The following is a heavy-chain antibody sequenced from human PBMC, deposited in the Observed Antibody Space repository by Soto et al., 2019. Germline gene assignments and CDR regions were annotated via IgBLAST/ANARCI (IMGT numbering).Heavy chain of an antibody. D-gene: IGHD3-10*01. J-gene: IGHJ6*03. CDR1: GFTFSSYW. CDR2: IKQDGSEK. V-gene: IGHV3-7*01. Sequence: EVQLVESGGGLVQPGGSLRLSCAASGFTFSSYWMSWVRQAPGKGLEWVANIKQDGSEKYYVDSVKGRFTISRDNVKNSLYLQMNSLRAEDTAVYYCARDQRITMVRGVILDYYYYMDVWGKGTTVTVSS. CDR3: ARDQRITMVRGVILDYYYYMDV.